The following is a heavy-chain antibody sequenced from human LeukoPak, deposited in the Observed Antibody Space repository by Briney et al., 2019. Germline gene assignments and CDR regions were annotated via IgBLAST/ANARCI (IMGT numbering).Heavy chain of an antibody. CDR1: GGSISSGGYY. V-gene: IGHV4-30-2*03. CDR2: IHYSGST. J-gene: IGHJ4*02. CDR3: ARLGYCSSTSCYPNY. D-gene: IGHD2-2*01. Sequence: PSQTLSLTCTVSGGSISSGGYYWSWIRQPPGKGLEWIASIHYSGSTDYNPSLKSRVTISLDTSKNQFSLNLRFVTAADTAVYYCARLGYCSSTSCYPNYWGQGTLVTVSS.